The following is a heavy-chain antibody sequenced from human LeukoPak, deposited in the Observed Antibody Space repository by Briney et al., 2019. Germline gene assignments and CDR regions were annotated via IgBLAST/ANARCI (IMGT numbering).Heavy chain of an antibody. D-gene: IGHD6-19*01. J-gene: IGHJ4*02. Sequence: PGGSLRLSCAASGFTFIGYEMNWVRQAPGKGLEWVSFIRSDGSDIHYADSVKGRFTISRDNTKSSLYLHLKSLRAEDTAVYYCVGPMWLNFDYWGQGTRVTVSS. V-gene: IGHV3-48*03. CDR1: GFTFIGYE. CDR2: IRSDGSDI. CDR3: VGPMWLNFDY.